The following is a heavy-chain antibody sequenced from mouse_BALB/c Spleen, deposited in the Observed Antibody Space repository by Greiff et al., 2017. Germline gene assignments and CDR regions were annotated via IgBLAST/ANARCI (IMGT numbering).Heavy chain of an antibody. Sequence: VHLVESGPGLVQPSQSLSITCTVSGFSLTSYGVHWVRQSPGKGLEWLGVIWSGGSTDYNAAFISRLSISKDNSKSQVFFKMNSLQANDTAIYYCARKGGLLRDAMDYWGQGTSVTVSS. CDR1: GFSLTSYG. CDR3: ARKGGLLRDAMDY. D-gene: IGHD1-1*01. V-gene: IGHV2-2*02. CDR2: IWSGGST. J-gene: IGHJ4*01.